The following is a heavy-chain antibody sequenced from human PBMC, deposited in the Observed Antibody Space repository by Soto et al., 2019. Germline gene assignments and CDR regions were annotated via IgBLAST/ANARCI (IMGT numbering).Heavy chain of an antibody. CDR2: ISSTTNYI. D-gene: IGHD7-27*01. CDR1: GFTFTGYS. CDR3: ARESEDLTSNFDY. Sequence: GGSLRLSCAASGFTFTGYSMNWVRQAPGKGLEWVSSISSTTNYIYYADPMKGRFTVSRDNAKNSVYLEMNSLSAEDTAVYYFARESEDLTSNFDYWGQGTLVTVSS. V-gene: IGHV3-21*01. J-gene: IGHJ4*02.